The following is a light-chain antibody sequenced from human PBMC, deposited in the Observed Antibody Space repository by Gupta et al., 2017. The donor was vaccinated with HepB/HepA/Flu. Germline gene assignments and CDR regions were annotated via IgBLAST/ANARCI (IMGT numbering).Light chain of an antibody. V-gene: IGLV7-46*01. CDR2: NTN. CDR3: LLDYGGARV. J-gene: IGLJ3*02. Sequence: TCGSSTGAVTSGHYPYWFQQKPGQAPTLVICNTNNRQSWAPGRFSGSLLGDKAALTLTGAQPEDEAHYYCLLDYGGARVFGGGTMLTVL. CDR1: TGAVTSGHY.